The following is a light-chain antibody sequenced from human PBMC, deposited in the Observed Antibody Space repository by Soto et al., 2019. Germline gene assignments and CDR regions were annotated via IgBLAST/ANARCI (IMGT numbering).Light chain of an antibody. J-gene: IGKJ4*01. CDR3: QKYYIFPLT. CDR2: KAS. Sequence: DIQMTQSPSTLSASVGDRVTITCRASQSISTWLAWYQQKPGKAPKLLIYKASSLEGGVPSRFSGSGSGTEFNNTVSNLQADDFATYYWQKYYIFPLTFRGGATVENK. V-gene: IGKV1-5*03. CDR1: QSISTW.